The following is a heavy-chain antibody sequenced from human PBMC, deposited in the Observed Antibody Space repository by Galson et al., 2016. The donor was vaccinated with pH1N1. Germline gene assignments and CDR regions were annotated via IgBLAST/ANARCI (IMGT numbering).Heavy chain of an antibody. D-gene: IGHD1-1*01. V-gene: IGHV4-4*07. Sequence: ETLSLPCTVSGGSISSRYWSWIRQPAGKGLEWIGRVYTSGRTDSNPSLKSRVTMSMDTSNSQFSMILNSVTAADTAVYYCARGWNLDAFDIWGQGTMVTVSS. CDR1: GGSISSRY. CDR3: ARGWNLDAFDI. J-gene: IGHJ3*02. CDR2: VYTSGRT.